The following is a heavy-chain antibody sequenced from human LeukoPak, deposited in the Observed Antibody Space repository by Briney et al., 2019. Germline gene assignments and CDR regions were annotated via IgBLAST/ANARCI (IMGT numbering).Heavy chain of an antibody. CDR2: IYSGGST. CDR3: ARAPWPGFYYFDY. J-gene: IGHJ4*02. Sequence: GGSLRLSCAASGFTVSSNYMSWVRQAPGKGLEWVSVIYSGGSTYYADSVKGRFTISRDNSKNTLYLQMNSLRAEDTAVYYCARAPWPGFYYFDYWGQGTLVTVSS. V-gene: IGHV3-53*01. D-gene: IGHD3-3*01. CDR1: GFTVSSNY.